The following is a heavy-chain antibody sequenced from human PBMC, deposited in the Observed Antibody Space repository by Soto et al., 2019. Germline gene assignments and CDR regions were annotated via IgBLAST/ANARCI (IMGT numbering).Heavy chain of an antibody. CDR1: CYTFTSYG. Sequence: SVKVSFRASCYTFTSYGISWVRQAPVQGLEWMGWISAYNGNTNYAQKLQGRVTMTTDTSTSTAYIELRSLRSDDTAVYYCAYDVVGADGRAFDIWGQGTMVTVSS. CDR3: AYDVVGADGRAFDI. J-gene: IGHJ3*02. D-gene: IGHD1-26*01. CDR2: ISAYNGNT. V-gene: IGHV1-18*04.